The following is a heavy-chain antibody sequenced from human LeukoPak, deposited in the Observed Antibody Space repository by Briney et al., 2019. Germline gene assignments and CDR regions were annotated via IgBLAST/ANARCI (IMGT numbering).Heavy chain of an antibody. CDR1: GFTVRSNY. J-gene: IGHJ4*02. V-gene: IGHV3-21*01. CDR2: ISSSSSYI. Sequence: GGSLRLSCAASGFTVRSNYMSWVRQAPGKGLEWVSSISSSSSYIYYADPVKGRFTISRDNAKNSLYLQMNSLRAEDTAVYYCARDRVYGDYGGDYWGQGTLVTVSS. D-gene: IGHD4-17*01. CDR3: ARDRVYGDYGGDY.